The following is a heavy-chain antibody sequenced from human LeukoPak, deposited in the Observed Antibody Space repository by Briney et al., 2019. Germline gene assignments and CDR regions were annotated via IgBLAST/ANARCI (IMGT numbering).Heavy chain of an antibody. D-gene: IGHD3-10*01. CDR2: MNPNSGNT. V-gene: IGHV1-8*01. Sequence: ASVKVSCKASGYTFTSYDINWVRQATGQGLEWMGWMNPNSGNTGYAQKFHGRVTMTRNTSISTAYMELSSLRSEDTAVYYYARAHYYGSGFLSGMDVWGQGTTVTVSS. CDR1: GYTFTSYD. CDR3: ARAHYYGSGFLSGMDV. J-gene: IGHJ6*02.